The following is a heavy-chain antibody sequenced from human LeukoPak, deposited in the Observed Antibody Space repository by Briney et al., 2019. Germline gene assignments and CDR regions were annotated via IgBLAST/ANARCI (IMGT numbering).Heavy chain of an antibody. D-gene: IGHD1-26*01. CDR3: AREGDIVGATRAFDI. CDR2: ISPTNGGT. J-gene: IGHJ3*02. CDR1: GYTFTDYF. V-gene: IGHV1-2*02. Sequence: ASVKVSCKTSGYTFTDYFMHWVRQAPGQGLEWMGWISPTNGGTNYAQKFQGRVTMTRDTSINTAYMELRRLTSDDTGVYYCAREGDIVGATRAFDIWGQGTMVTVSS.